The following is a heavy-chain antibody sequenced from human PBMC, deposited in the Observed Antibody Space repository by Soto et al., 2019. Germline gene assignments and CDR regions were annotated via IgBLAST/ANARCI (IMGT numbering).Heavy chain of an antibody. Sequence: RQAPGKGLEWVSGVSETGGGTYYADSVKGRFTISRDTSKNTLHLQMDSLRAEVFPIDDCTRNSRTSPPFRAQGTPVPVSS. V-gene: IGHV3-23*01. J-gene: IGHJ4*02. CDR2: VSETGGGT. CDR3: TRNSRTSPPF. D-gene: IGHD2-2*01.